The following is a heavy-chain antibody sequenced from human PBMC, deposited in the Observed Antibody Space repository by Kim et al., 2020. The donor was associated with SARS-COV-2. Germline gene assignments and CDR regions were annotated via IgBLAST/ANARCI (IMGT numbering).Heavy chain of an antibody. D-gene: IGHD2-2*01. J-gene: IGHJ4*02. CDR1: GFTFSSYA. V-gene: IGHV3-23*01. CDR2: ISGSGGST. Sequence: GGSLRLSCAASGFTFSSYAMSWVRQAPGKGLEWVSGISGSGGSTSYADSVKGRFTISRDNPKNTLYLQMNSLRAEDTAVYYCAKRSVVVASRYSGIGYFDYWGQGTLVTVSS. CDR3: AKRSVVVASRYSGIGYFDY.